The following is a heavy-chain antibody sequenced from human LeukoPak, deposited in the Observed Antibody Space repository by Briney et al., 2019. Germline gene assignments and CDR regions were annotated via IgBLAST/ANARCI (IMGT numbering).Heavy chain of an antibody. CDR3: ANIPAAGNFDIDY. CDR1: GYTFTGYY. V-gene: IGHV1-2*06. CDR2: INPNSGGT. J-gene: IGHJ4*02. D-gene: IGHD6-13*01. Sequence: ASVKVSCKASGYTFTGYYMHWVRQAPGQGLEWMGRINPNSGGTNYAQKFQGRVTMTRDTSISTAYMELSRLRSDDTAVYYCANIPAAGNFDIDYWAREPWSPSPQ.